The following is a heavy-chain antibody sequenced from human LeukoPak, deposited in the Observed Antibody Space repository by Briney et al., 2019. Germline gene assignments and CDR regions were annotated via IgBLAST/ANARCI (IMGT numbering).Heavy chain of an antibody. CDR3: AREGSGVV. CDR2: MYYSGST. D-gene: IGHD3-3*01. CDR1: GDSFSSSAHY. J-gene: IGHJ4*02. Sequence: PSETLSLTCTVSGDSFSSSAHYWGWIRQPPGKGLEWIGSMYYSGSTYYNPSLKSRVTISVDTSKNQFSLKLSSVTAADTAVYYCAREGSGVVWGQGTLVTVSS. V-gene: IGHV4-39*07.